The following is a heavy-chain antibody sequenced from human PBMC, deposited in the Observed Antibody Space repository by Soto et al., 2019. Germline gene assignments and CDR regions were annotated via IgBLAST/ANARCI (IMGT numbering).Heavy chain of an antibody. CDR2: IYYSGST. D-gene: IGHD6-19*01. V-gene: IGHV4-59*01. CDR3: ARRLFGSGWTLDS. Sequence: SETLSLTCTVSGGSISSYYWSWVRQPPGKGLEWIGYIYYSGSTNYNPSLKSRVTISVDTSKNQFSLKLSSVTAADTAVYYCARRLFGSGWTLDSWGQGALVTVSS. J-gene: IGHJ4*02. CDR1: GGSISSYY.